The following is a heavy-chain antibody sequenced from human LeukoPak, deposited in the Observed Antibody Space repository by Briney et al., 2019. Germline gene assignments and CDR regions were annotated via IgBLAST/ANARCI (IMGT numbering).Heavy chain of an antibody. CDR1: GFTLSTYG. CDR3: AKDLFETHWGEVFDY. D-gene: IGHD7-27*01. J-gene: IGHJ4*02. CDR2: TWNDGSKA. V-gene: IGHV3-30*02. Sequence: SGGSLRLSCAASGFTLSTYGVHWVRQAPGKGLEWVALTWNDGSKADYADSVKGRFTVSRDNSKNTVFLQMDSLRVDDTAVYYCAKDLFETHWGEVFDYWGQGTLVTVSS.